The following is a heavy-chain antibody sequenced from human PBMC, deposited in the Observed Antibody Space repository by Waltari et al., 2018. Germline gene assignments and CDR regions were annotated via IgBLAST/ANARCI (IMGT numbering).Heavy chain of an antibody. Sequence: EVQLLESGGGLVQPGGSLRLSCAASGFTFSSYAMSWVRQAPGKGLEWVSSSSGSDGRTYYADSVKGRFTISRDNSKNTLYLQMNSLRAEDTAVYYCAKAIRDGYNKWGQGTLVTVSS. CDR3: AKAIRDGYNK. J-gene: IGHJ4*02. CDR2: SSGSDGRT. CDR1: GFTFSSYA. V-gene: IGHV3-23*01. D-gene: IGHD5-12*01.